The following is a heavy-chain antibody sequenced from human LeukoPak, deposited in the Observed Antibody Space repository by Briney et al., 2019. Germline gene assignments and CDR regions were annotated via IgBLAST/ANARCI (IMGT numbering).Heavy chain of an antibody. J-gene: IGHJ6*02. Sequence: GGSLRLSCTASGFSFGSYWMNWVRQAPGKGLEWLANIKEDGSKIYYLDSVKGRFTISRGNAKNSLYLQMDSLRAADTAVYYCARDPGRQYSSVADVWGQGTTVTVSS. V-gene: IGHV3-7*03. D-gene: IGHD3-22*01. CDR2: IKEDGSKI. CDR3: ARDPGRQYSSVADV. CDR1: GFSFGSYW.